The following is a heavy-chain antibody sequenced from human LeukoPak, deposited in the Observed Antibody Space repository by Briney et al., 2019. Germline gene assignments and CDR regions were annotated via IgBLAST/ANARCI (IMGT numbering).Heavy chain of an antibody. CDR3: ATSYDSSGYYFLFDY. CDR2: INPNSGGT. Sequence: ASVKVSCKASGYTFTGYYMHWVRQAPGQGLEWMGWINPNSGGTNYAQKFQGRVTMTEDTSTDTAYMELSSLRSEDTAVYYCATSYDSSGYYFLFDYWGQGTLVTVSS. V-gene: IGHV1-2*02. CDR1: GYTFTGYY. J-gene: IGHJ4*02. D-gene: IGHD3-22*01.